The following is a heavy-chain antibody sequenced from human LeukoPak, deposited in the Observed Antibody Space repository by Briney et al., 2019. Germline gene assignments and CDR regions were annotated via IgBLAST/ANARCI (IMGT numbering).Heavy chain of an antibody. V-gene: IGHV1-24*01. CDR3: ATEGLITMVRGAAFDY. J-gene: IGHJ4*02. CDR1: GYTLTELS. CDR2: FEPEDGET. D-gene: IGHD3-10*01. Sequence: ASVKVSCKVSGYTLTELSMHWVRQAPGKGLEWMGGFEPEDGETIYAQKFQGRVTMTEDTSTDTAYMELSSLRSEDTAVYYCATEGLITMVRGAAFDYWGQGTLVTVSS.